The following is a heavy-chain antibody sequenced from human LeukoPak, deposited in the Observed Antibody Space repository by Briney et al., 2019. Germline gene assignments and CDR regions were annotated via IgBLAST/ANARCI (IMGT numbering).Heavy chain of an antibody. V-gene: IGHV4-59*01. CDR2: IYYSGST. D-gene: IGHD3-22*01. CDR1: GDSISGYY. J-gene: IGHJ4*02. Sequence: ASETLSLTCTVSGDSISGYYWSWIRQPPGKGLEWIGSIYYSGSTNYNPSLKSRVTISVDTSKNQFSLNLSSVTAADTAVYYCARGGNYFDSSAFWLAFWGQGTLVPVSS. CDR3: ARGGNYFDSSAFWLAF.